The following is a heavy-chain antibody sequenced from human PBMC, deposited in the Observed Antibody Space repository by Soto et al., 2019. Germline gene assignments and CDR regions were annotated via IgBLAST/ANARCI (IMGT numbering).Heavy chain of an antibody. D-gene: IGHD2-2*01. V-gene: IGHV1-2*02. CDR1: GYTFTDYY. CDR3: AREMRYCDSTSCDDFDF. Sequence: ASVKVSCKASGYTFTDYYIHWVRQAPGQGLEWMGWMSPKSGGSSHAQQFQGRVTMTRDTSMSTTYMELSRLRSDDTAVYYCAREMRYCDSTSCDDFDFWGQGPLVTVSS. CDR2: MSPKSGGS. J-gene: IGHJ4*02.